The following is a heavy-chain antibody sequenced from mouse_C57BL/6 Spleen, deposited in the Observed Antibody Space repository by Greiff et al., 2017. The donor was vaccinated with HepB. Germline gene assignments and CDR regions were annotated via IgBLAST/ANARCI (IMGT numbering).Heavy chain of an antibody. D-gene: IGHD1-1*01. CDR1: GYTFTSYW. CDR2: IHPNSGST. CDR3: ARSLLTTVVATEY. Sequence: QVQLKQPGAELVKPGASVKLSCKASGYTFTSYWMHWVKQRPGQGLEWIGMIHPNSGSTNYNEKFKSKATLTVDKSSSTAYMQLSSLTSEDSAVYYCARSLLTTVVATEYWGQGTTLTVSS. V-gene: IGHV1-64*01. J-gene: IGHJ2*01.